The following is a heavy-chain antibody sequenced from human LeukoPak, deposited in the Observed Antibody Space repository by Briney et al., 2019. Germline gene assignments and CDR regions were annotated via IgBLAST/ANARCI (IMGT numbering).Heavy chain of an antibody. V-gene: IGHV1-2*02. CDR2: INPNSGGT. CDR3: ARDYGKLPGCFDY. CDR1: GYTFTGYY. J-gene: IGHJ4*02. Sequence: ASVKVSCKASGYTFTGYYMHWVRQAPGQGLEWMGWINPNSGGTNYAQKFQGRVTMTRDTSISTAYMELSSLRSEDTAVYYCARDYGKLPGCFDYWGQGTLVTVSS. D-gene: IGHD1-26*01.